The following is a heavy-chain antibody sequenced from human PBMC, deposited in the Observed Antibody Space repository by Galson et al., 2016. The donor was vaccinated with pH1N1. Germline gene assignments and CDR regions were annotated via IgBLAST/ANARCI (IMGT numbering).Heavy chain of an antibody. CDR1: GNTFTTHQ. V-gene: IGHV1-46*01. J-gene: IGHJ4*02. D-gene: IGHD4-17*01. Sequence: SCKASGNTFTTHQMHWVRQAPGQGLEWMGIINPSGGSTRYAQKFQGRVTMTRDTSTGPVYMELSSLRSEDTAVYYCARADYGDYVGYFDYWGQGTLVAVSS. CDR2: INPSGGST. CDR3: ARADYGDYVGYFDY.